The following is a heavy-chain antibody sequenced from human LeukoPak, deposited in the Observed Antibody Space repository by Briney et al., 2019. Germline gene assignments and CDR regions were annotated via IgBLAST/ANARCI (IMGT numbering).Heavy chain of an antibody. V-gene: IGHV1-3*01. J-gene: IGHJ4*02. CDR1: GYKFASYA. Sequence: ASVKVSCKASGYKFASYAMHWVRQAPGQRLEWMGWINAGNGNTNYAQKLQGRVTMTTDTSTSTAYMELRSLRSDDTAVYYCARDGLRYNWNYDAFDYWGQGTLVTVSS. D-gene: IGHD1-7*01. CDR2: INAGNGNT. CDR3: ARDGLRYNWNYDAFDY.